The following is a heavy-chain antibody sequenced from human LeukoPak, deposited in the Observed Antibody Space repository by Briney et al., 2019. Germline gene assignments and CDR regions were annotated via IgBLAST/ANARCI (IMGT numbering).Heavy chain of an antibody. V-gene: IGHV3-30-3*01. CDR1: GFTFSSYA. CDR3: AKAHYYGSGSYFDAFDI. Sequence: GRSLRLSCAASGFTFSSYAMHWVRQAPGKGLEWVAVISYDGSNKYYADSVKGRFTISRDNSKNTLYLQMNSLRAEDTAVYYCAKAHYYGSGSYFDAFDIWGQGTMVTVSS. D-gene: IGHD3-10*01. CDR2: ISYDGSNK. J-gene: IGHJ3*02.